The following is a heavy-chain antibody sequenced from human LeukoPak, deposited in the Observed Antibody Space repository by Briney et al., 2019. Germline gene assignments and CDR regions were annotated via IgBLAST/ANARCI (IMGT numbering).Heavy chain of an antibody. V-gene: IGHV3-23*01. Sequence: PGGSLRLSCAASGFTFSSYAMSWVRQAPGKGLEWVSAISGSGGSTYYADSVRGRFTTSRDNSKNTLYLQMNSLRAEYTAVYYCAKSFRGGYYYYYGMDVWGQGTTVTVSS. CDR3: AKSFRGGYYYYYGMDV. D-gene: IGHD3-10*01. CDR1: GFTFSSYA. J-gene: IGHJ6*02. CDR2: ISGSGGST.